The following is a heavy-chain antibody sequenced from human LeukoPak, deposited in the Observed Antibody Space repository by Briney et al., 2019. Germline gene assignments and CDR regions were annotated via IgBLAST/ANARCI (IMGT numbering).Heavy chain of an antibody. D-gene: IGHD2-15*01. V-gene: IGHV3-74*01. J-gene: IGHJ3*02. CDR3: TRGEYCVRGSCYSAAFDI. Sequence: GGSLRLSCAASGFTFSSYWMHWVRQAPGKGLVWVSRIYSDGSSTDYADSVKGRFTISRDNAKNTLYLQMNSLRAEDTAVSYCTRGEYCVRGSCYSAAFDIWGQGTMVTVSS. CDR1: GFTFSSYW. CDR2: IYSDGSST.